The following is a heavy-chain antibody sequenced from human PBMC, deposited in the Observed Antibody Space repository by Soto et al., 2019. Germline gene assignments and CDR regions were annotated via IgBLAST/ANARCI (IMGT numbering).Heavy chain of an antibody. D-gene: IGHD3-10*01. V-gene: IGHV4-59*01. J-gene: IGHJ6*02. Sequence: PSVTVAHNCSVSGGSIGTNNWRWIRQPPGKAMERIGYIYYSETTDYYPALESRVTISLAPYKNQLSLMLNSVTAADPPVNYCASEFTMVGGKGYYGMCGWIQRTTISLS. CDR2: IYYSETT. CDR1: GGSIGTNN. CDR3: ASEFTMVGGKGYYGMCG.